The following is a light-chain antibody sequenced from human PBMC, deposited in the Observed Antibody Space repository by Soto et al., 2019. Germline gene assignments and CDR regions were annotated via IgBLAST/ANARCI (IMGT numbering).Light chain of an antibody. Sequence: QSVLTQPPSVSGAPGQRVTLSCTGSNSNIGARYDVHWYQQSPGTAPKLLIYDSTYRPSGVPDRFSGSKSGTSASLAITGLKAEDESNYYCPSYDTSLDVVFGGGTKLTVL. CDR3: PSYDTSLDVV. CDR1: NSNIGARYD. J-gene: IGLJ2*01. CDR2: DST. V-gene: IGLV1-40*01.